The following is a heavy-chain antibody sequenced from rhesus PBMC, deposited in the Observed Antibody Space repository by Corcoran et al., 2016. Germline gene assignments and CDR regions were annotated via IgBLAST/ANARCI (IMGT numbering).Heavy chain of an antibody. J-gene: IGHJ6*01. CDR3: ARFNSGSWNYYGLDS. CDR2: IYGSSTST. V-gene: IGHV4S10*01. CDR1: GGSISDSYR. Sequence: QVQLQESGPGVVKPSATLSLTCAVSGGSISDSYRWSWIRQPPGKGLEWIGYIYGSSTSTNYNPSLKSRVTISKDTSKNQFSLKLSSVTAADTAVYYCARFNSGSWNYYGLDSWGQGVVVTVSS. D-gene: IGHD6-25*01.